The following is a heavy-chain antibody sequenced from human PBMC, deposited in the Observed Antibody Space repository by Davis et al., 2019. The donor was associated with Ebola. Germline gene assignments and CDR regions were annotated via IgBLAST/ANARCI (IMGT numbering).Heavy chain of an antibody. CDR1: GFTFRYYG. V-gene: IGHV3-30*02. CDR3: ARSGVQWLVVY. CDR2: IRYDGVDK. Sequence: GESLKISCAASGFTFRYYGMHWVRQAPGKGLEWVAFIRYDGVDKYYADSVKGRFTISRDNSKNTLYLQMNSLRAEDTAVYYCARSGVQWLVVYWGQGTLVTVSS. J-gene: IGHJ4*02. D-gene: IGHD6-19*01.